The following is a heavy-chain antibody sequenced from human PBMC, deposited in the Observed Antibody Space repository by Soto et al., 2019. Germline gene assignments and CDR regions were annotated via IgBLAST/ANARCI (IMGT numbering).Heavy chain of an antibody. CDR1: GYTFTAYY. CDR3: ARDNYGPLDY. J-gene: IGHJ4*02. CDR2: VDHNRGDS. V-gene: IGHV1-2*02. Sequence: QVHLGQSGAEVKKPGASVKVSCRPFGYTFTAYYIHWGRPAPGQGLEWKGWVDHNRGDSRKVQSFQGRVTMTRDTSNSTGYMELSWLRSDYTAVYYCARDNYGPLDYWGQGTLVTVSS. D-gene: IGHD3-10*01.